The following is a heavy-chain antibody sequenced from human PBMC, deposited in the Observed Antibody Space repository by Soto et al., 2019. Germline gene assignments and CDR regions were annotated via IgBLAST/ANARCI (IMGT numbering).Heavy chain of an antibody. V-gene: IGHV1-69*13. CDR3: ARVYSYDSSGTFDY. Sequence: SVKVSCKASGGTFSSYAISWVRQAPGQGLEWMGGIIPIFGTANYAQKFQGRVTITADESTSTAYMELSSLRSEDTAVYYCARVYSYDSSGTFDYWGQGTLVTVSS. CDR1: GGTFSSYA. J-gene: IGHJ4*02. CDR2: IIPIFGTA. D-gene: IGHD3-22*01.